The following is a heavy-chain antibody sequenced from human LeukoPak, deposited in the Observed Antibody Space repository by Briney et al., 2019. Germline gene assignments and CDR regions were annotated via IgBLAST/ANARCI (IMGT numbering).Heavy chain of an antibody. Sequence: ASVKVSCKASGGTFSSYAISWVRQAPGQGLEWMGRIIPILGIANYAQKFQGRVTITADKSTSTAYMELSSLRSEDTAVYYCARERWEHGFDYWGQGALVTVSS. J-gene: IGHJ4*02. CDR3: ARERWEHGFDY. CDR1: GGTFSSYA. CDR2: IIPILGIA. D-gene: IGHD1-26*01. V-gene: IGHV1-69*04.